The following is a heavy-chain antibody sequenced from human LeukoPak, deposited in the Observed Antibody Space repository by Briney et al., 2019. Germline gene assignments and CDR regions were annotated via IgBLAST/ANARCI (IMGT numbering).Heavy chain of an antibody. J-gene: IGHJ4*02. CDR2: TSGSDGST. V-gene: IGHV3-23*01. Sequence: GGSLRLSCAASGFTFSSYAMSWVRQAPGKGLEWASATSGSDGSTYYADSVKGRFTISRDNSKNTLYLQMNSLRAEDTAVYYCAKLYARVTRYYFDYWGQGTLVTVSS. CDR3: AKLYARVTRYYFDY. D-gene: IGHD4-23*01. CDR1: GFTFSSYA.